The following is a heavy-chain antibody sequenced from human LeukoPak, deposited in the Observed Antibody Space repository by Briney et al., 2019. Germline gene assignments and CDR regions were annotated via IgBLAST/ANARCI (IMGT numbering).Heavy chain of an antibody. V-gene: IGHV3-23*01. Sequence: GGSLRLPCAASGFTFSSYAMTGAPRAPGRGWEGVSEISGRGDTTYYADPVKGRFTISRDKSKNSLYLQMNSLRAEDTAVYYRAREITATGALYISGQGTMVTVSS. CDR2: ISGRGDTT. CDR1: GFTFSSYA. D-gene: IGHD3-16*01. CDR3: AREITATGALYI. J-gene: IGHJ3*02.